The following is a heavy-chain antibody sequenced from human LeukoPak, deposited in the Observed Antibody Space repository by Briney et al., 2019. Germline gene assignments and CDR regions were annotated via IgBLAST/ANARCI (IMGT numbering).Heavy chain of an antibody. J-gene: IGHJ4*02. CDR2: VYGNAVDK. V-gene: IGHV3-23*01. Sequence: PGGSLRLSCAASGFTFSRYTISWVRQAPGKGLEWVAGVYGNAVDKFYSASVRGRFTTSKDNSRNMVFLQMDSLRADDTALYYCAKDWKPDGVWDIDYWGQGTQVTVS. CDR1: GFTFSRYT. CDR3: AKDWKPDGVWDIDY. D-gene: IGHD4-17*01.